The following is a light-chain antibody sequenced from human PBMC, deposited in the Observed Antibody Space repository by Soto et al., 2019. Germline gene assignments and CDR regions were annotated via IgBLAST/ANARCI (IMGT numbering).Light chain of an antibody. CDR3: QQYGSSRT. J-gene: IGKJ1*01. CDR2: GAS. V-gene: IGKV3-20*01. Sequence: EIVLTQSPGTLSLSPGERATLSCRASQSVSSSYLAWYQQKPGQAPRRLIYGASSRATGIPDRFSGSGSGTDFTLTISRLEPDDFAVYYGQQYGSSRTFGKGTKVESK. CDR1: QSVSSSY.